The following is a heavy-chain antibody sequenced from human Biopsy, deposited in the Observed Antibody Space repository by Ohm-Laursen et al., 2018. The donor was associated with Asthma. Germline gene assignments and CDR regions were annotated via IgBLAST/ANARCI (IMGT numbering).Heavy chain of an antibody. J-gene: IGHJ4*02. V-gene: IGHV3-53*01. Sequence: GSLRLSCTASGFAVSGDYMFWVRQAPGKGLEWVSVIYSGGTSHTADSVRGRFTISRDYSKNTLYLQMHSLRAEDTAVYYCAREDSSNWSHYYFDYWGQGTLVTVSS. CDR3: AREDSSNWSHYYFDY. D-gene: IGHD3-22*01. CDR2: IYSGGTS. CDR1: GFAVSGDY.